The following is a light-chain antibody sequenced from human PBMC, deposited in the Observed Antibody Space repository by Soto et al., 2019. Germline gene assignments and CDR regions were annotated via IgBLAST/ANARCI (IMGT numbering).Light chain of an antibody. CDR1: QGIGDA. CDR2: DAS. CDR3: QKFSDYQFT. J-gene: IGKJ3*01. V-gene: IGKV1D-13*01. Sequence: IQLTQSPSSLAAPVGDRVTITCRASQGIGDALAWYQQEPGNAPNLLIYDASSLRSAVPSRFSGGGSGTDFTLTISSLQPEDSATYYSQKFSDYQFTLGPGTQVEIK.